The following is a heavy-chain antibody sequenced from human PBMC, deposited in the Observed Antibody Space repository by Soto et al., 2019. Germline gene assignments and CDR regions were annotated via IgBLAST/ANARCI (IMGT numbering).Heavy chain of an antibody. CDR3: VRDGKKTLRDWFDP. CDR1: GACISCFY. J-gene: IGHJ5*02. CDR2: IYATGTT. Sequence: SETLSLTFTVSGACISCFYWSWIRKSAGKGLEWIGRIYATGTTDYNPALKSRVMMSVDTSKNQFSLKLRSVTAADTAVYYCVRDGKKTLRDWFDPWGQGISVTVSS. V-gene: IGHV4-4*07. D-gene: IGHD1-1*01.